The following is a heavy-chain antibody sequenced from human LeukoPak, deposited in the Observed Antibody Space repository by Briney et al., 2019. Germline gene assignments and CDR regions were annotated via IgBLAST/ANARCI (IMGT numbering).Heavy chain of an antibody. CDR1: GGSVSSGTYF. D-gene: IGHD7-27*01. CDR3: ARWGTY. CDR2: IHYSVTT. J-gene: IGHJ4*02. Sequence: SETLSLTCTVSGGSVSSGTYFWTWVRQPPGKGLEWIGHIHYSVTTSYNPSLKSRVTMSLDTSKNQFSLKLTSVTAADTAIYFCARWGTYWGQGILVTVSS. V-gene: IGHV4-61*01.